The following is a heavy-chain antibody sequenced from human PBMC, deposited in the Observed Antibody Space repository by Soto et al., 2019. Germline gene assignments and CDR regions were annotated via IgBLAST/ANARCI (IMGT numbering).Heavy chain of an antibody. V-gene: IGHV3-33*01. J-gene: IGHJ6*03. CDR1: GFSFSDYG. D-gene: IGHD2-15*01. Sequence: GGSLRLSCAASGFSFSDYGIHWVRQAPGKGLEWVAITWDDGNNKYYADSVKGRFTISRDNSKNMLYLQMNNLRADDTAAYYCARGCSGRACSYMDVWXKGXTVXVSS. CDR2: TWDDGNNK. CDR3: ARGCSGRACSYMDV.